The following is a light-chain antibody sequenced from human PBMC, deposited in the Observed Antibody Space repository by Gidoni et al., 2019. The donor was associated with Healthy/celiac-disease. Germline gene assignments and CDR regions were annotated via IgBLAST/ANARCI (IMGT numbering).Light chain of an antibody. Sequence: QSALTQPASVSGSPGQSITISCTGTSSDVGGYNYVSWYQQPPGKAPKLMIYDVSNRPSGVSNRFSGSKSGNTASLTISGLQAEDEADYYCSAYTSSSTLGVFGGGTKLTV. J-gene: IGLJ2*01. CDR3: SAYTSSSTLGV. CDR2: DVS. CDR1: SSDVGGYNY. V-gene: IGLV2-14*01.